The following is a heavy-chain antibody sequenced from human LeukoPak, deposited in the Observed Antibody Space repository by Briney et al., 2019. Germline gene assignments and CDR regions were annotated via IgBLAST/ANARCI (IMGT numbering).Heavy chain of an antibody. CDR3: AKGAVISGNYYDRFDC. D-gene: IGHD1-26*01. Sequence: GRSLRLSCAASGFTFSSYAMHWVRQAPGKGLEWVAVISYDGNNRYYADSVKGRFTVSRDSSKNTLYLQMNSLRVEDTAVYYCAKGAVISGNYYDRFDCWGQGTLVTVSS. J-gene: IGHJ4*02. CDR2: ISYDGNNR. V-gene: IGHV3-30*04. CDR1: GFTFSSYA.